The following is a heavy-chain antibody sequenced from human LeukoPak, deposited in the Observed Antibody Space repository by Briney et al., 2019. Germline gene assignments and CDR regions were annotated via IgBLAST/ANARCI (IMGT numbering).Heavy chain of an antibody. J-gene: IGHJ4*02. CDR2: ISYDGSNK. V-gene: IGHV3-30*18. CDR3: AKDRRTTVTTSYLDY. D-gene: IGHD4-11*01. CDR1: GFTFSSYG. Sequence: PGRSLRFSCAASGFTFSSYGMHWVRQAPGKVLEWMAVISYDGSNKYYADSVKGRFTISRDNSKNTLYLQMNSLRAEDTAVYYCAKDRRTTVTTSYLDYWGQGTLVTVSS.